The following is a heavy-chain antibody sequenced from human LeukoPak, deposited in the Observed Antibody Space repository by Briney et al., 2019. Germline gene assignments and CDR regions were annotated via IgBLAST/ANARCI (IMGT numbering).Heavy chain of an antibody. J-gene: IGHJ4*02. Sequence: GGSLRLSCAASGFTFSNNGMHWVRQTPGKGLEWVAFTRYDESKTFYGDSVRGRFTNSRDNSKNTLYLQMNSLTTDDSAVYYCAKARYSGSPALDFWGQGTLVTVSS. CDR2: TRYDESKT. CDR3: AKARYSGSPALDF. V-gene: IGHV3-30*02. CDR1: GFTFSNNG. D-gene: IGHD1-26*01.